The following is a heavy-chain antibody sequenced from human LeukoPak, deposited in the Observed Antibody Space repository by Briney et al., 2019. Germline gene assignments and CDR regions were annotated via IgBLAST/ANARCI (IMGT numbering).Heavy chain of an antibody. CDR2: IYYSGST. V-gene: IGHV4-59*01. CDR3: ARGDTMVRGVIAYYYYGMGV. J-gene: IGHJ6*04. Sequence: SETLSLTCTVSGGSISSYYWSWIRQPPGKGLEWIGYIYYSGSTNYNPSLKSRVTISVDTSKNQFSLKLSSVTAADTAVYYCARGDTMVRGVIAYYYYGMGVWGKGTTVTVSS. CDR1: GGSISSYY. D-gene: IGHD3-10*01.